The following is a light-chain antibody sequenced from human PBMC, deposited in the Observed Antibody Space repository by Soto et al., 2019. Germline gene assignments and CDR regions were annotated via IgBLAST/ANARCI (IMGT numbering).Light chain of an antibody. CDR2: GAS. CDR1: QSVSSN. Sequence: EIVMTQSPATLSVSPGERATLSCRARQSVSSNLAWYQQKPGQAPRLLIYGASIRATGIPARFSGSGSGTEFTLTISSLQSEDFAVYYCQQYDNWPPGTFGHGTKVDIK. V-gene: IGKV3-15*01. CDR3: QQYDNWPPGT. J-gene: IGKJ1*01.